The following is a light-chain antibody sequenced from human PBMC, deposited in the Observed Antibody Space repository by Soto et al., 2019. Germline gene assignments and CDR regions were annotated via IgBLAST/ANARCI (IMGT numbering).Light chain of an antibody. J-gene: IGKJ4*01. CDR3: QQYNTYPLT. V-gene: IGKV1-5*03. Sequence: DIQMTQSPSTLSASVGDRVTITCRASQSISTWLAWYQQKPGKAPKLLIYKASSLEGGVPSRFSGSGSGTEFNITVSSLQPGDFATYYCQQYNTYPLTFGGGTKVDIK. CDR2: KAS. CDR1: QSISTW.